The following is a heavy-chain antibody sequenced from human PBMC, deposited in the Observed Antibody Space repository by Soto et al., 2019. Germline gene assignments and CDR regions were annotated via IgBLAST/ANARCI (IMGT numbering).Heavy chain of an antibody. V-gene: IGHV1-69*08. Sequence: QVQLVQSGAEVKKPGSSVKVSCKASGGTFSTYTITWVRQAPGQGLEWMGRIIPIIGIINYAQKIQGRVTISADKSTGTAYMELTGLRSDDTAVYYCAGDPDSHYNDSHASSYPWGQGTLVTVSS. D-gene: IGHD4-4*01. J-gene: IGHJ5*02. CDR2: IIPIIGII. CDR3: AGDPDSHYNDSHASSYP. CDR1: GGTFSTYT.